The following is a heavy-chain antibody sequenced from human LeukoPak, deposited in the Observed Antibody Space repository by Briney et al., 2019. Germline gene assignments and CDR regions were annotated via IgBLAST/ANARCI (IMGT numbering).Heavy chain of an antibody. CDR3: AKVSSPYHYDSGGRNYYFDY. CDR2: LTGSGASA. CDR1: GFTFSSYA. Sequence: AGGSLRLSCAASGFTFSSYAMSWVRQAPGKGLEWVSGLTGSGASAYYADSVKGRFTISRDNSKNTLHLQLNSLRAEDTAVYYCAKVSSPYHYDSGGRNYYFDYWGQGTLVTVSS. V-gene: IGHV3-23*01. J-gene: IGHJ4*02. D-gene: IGHD3-22*01.